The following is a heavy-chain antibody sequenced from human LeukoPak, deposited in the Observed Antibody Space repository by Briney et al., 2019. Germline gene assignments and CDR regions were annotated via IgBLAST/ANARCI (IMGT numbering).Heavy chain of an antibody. CDR3: AKAQEWVNFDC. J-gene: IGHJ4*02. CDR1: GFTFDDYA. CDR2: ISWNSGTI. D-gene: IGHD2-8*01. Sequence: PGRSLRLSCAASGFTFDDYAMHWVRQAPGKGLEWVSGISWNSGTIGYADSVKGRFTISRDNAKNSLYLQMNSLRAEDTAVYYCAKAQEWVNFDCWGQGTLVTVSS. V-gene: IGHV3-9*01.